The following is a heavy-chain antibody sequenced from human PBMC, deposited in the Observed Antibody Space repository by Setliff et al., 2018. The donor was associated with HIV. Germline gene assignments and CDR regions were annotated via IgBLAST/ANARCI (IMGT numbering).Heavy chain of an antibody. CDR2: IYTSGST. CDR3: ARGRRSSGWYVYH. Sequence: SETLSLTCTVSGGSISSGSYYWSWIRQPAGKGLEWIGHIYTSGSTNYNPSLKSRVTISVDTSTNQFSLKLSSVTAADTAVYYCARGRRSSGWYVYHWGQRTLVTVSS. V-gene: IGHV4-61*09. CDR1: GGSISSGSYY. D-gene: IGHD6-19*01. J-gene: IGHJ4*02.